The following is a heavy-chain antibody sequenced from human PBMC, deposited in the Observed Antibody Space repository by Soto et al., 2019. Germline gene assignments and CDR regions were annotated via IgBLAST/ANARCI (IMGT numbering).Heavy chain of an antibody. CDR1: GFTFSSFS. CDR3: ARGGDTSGSWPRY. CDR2: ISSSSTYI. D-gene: IGHD3-22*01. Sequence: GSLRLSCAGSGFTFSSFSMTWVRQAPGKGLEWVSSISSSSTYIYYADSVKGRFTISRDDAKNPLFLQMSTLRVEDTAMYYCARGGDTSGSWPRYWGQGTLVTVSS. J-gene: IGHJ4*02. V-gene: IGHV3-21*06.